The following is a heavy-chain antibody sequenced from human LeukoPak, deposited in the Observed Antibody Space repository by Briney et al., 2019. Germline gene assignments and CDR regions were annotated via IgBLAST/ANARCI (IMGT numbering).Heavy chain of an antibody. CDR3: AGDYGDYFAFDY. CDR1: GGSISSGGYS. J-gene: IGHJ4*02. Sequence: SETLSLTCTVSGGSISSGGYSWSWIRQPPGKGLEWIGYIYHSGSTYYNPSLKSRVTISVDRSKNQFSLKLSSVTAADTAVYYCAGDYGDYFAFDYWGQGTLVTVSS. V-gene: IGHV4-30-2*01. D-gene: IGHD4-17*01. CDR2: IYHSGST.